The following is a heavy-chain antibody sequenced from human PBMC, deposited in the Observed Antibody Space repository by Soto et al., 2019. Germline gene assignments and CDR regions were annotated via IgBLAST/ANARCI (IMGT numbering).Heavy chain of an antibody. V-gene: IGHV3-9*01. CDR1: GFTFEAYS. J-gene: IGHJ3*01. CDR3: PKRRSARPGFDAFGL. CDR2: ISGDSGSS. Sequence: GGSLRLSCAASGFTFEAYSLHWVRQLPGKGLEWVAGISGDSGSSGYADSVRGRFTVSRDNAKNSLFLQMSSLSPEDTALYYFPKRRSARPGFDAFGLWGQGTMVTVSS.